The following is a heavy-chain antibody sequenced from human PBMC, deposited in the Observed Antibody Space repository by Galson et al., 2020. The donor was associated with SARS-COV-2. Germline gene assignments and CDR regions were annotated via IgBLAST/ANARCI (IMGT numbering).Heavy chain of an antibody. J-gene: IGHJ4*02. CDR1: GLIFSDYY. CDR3: AGSHKNFWYNFDN. V-gene: IGHV3-11*03. CDR2: ISPSSDYT. Sequence: SLKISCTASGLIFSDYYMTWIRQAPGKGLEWISYISPSSDYTNYADSVRGRFTISRDNTKTSLFLHMDSLRAEDTAVYYCAGSHKNFWYNFDNWGQGALVTVSS. D-gene: IGHD6-13*01.